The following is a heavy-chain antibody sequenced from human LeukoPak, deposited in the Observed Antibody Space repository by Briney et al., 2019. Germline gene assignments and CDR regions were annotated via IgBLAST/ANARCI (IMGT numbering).Heavy chain of an antibody. CDR2: ISSSSSYI. D-gene: IGHD4-11*01. Sequence: GGSLSLSCAASGFTFSSYSMNRVRQAPGKGLEWVSSISSSSSYIYYADSVKGRFTISRDNAKNSLYLQMNSLRAEDTAVYYCARDPYSGLFDYWGQGTLVTVSS. V-gene: IGHV3-21*01. CDR3: ARDPYSGLFDY. J-gene: IGHJ4*02. CDR1: GFTFSSYS.